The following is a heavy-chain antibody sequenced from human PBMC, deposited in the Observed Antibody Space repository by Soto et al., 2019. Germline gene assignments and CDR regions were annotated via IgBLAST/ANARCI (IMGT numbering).Heavy chain of an antibody. J-gene: IGHJ6*02. V-gene: IGHV1-18*01. Sequence: QVQLVQSGAEVKKPGASVKVSCKASGYTFTRSGISWVRQAPGQGLEWMGWISTYNGDTNYAQTFQGRVTMTTDTSTSTVDIEVRSLRSDDTAVYYCAREVVAPYYYYGMDVWGQGTPVTVS. CDR1: GYTFTRSG. D-gene: IGHD5-12*01. CDR3: AREVVAPYYYYGMDV. CDR2: ISTYNGDT.